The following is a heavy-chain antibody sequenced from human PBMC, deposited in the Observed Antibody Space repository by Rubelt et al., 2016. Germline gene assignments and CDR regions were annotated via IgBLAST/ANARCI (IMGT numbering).Heavy chain of an antibody. Sequence: QVQLQESGPGLVKPSETLSLTCSVSGGSISSYYWTWIRQPPGKGLEWIGYSYNIGKTNYNPSLKTRVTISVDTSKNLFSLRLTSVTAADTAVYYCARLDYGDVDYWGQGTLVTVSS. J-gene: IGHJ4*02. CDR3: ARLDYGDVDY. V-gene: IGHV4-59*01. CDR1: GGSISSYY. CDR2: SYNIGKT. D-gene: IGHD4-17*01.